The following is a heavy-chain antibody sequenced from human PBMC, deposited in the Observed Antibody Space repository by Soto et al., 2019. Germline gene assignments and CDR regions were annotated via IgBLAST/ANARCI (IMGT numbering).Heavy chain of an antibody. Sequence: EVQLVESGGGLVKPGGSLRLSCAASGFTFSSYSMNWVRQAPGKGLEWVSSISSSSSYIYYADSVKGRFSISRDNAKKSLYLQMNSLRAEDTAVYYCARDQPGYSSGYGLGSWGQGTLVTVSS. CDR1: GFTFSSYS. V-gene: IGHV3-21*01. CDR2: ISSSSSYI. CDR3: ARDQPGYSSGYGLGS. D-gene: IGHD5-18*01. J-gene: IGHJ5*01.